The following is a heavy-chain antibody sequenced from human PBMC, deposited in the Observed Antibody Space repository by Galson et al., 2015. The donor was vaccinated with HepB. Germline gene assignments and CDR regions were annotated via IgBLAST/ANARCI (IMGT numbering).Heavy chain of an antibody. V-gene: IGHV1-2*06. CDR1: GYTFTGYY. Sequence: SVKVSCKASGYTFTGYYMHWVRQAPGQGLEWMGRINPNSGGTNYAQKFQGRVTMTRDTSISTAYMELSRLRSDDTAVYYCARLSTGVLPKTGIVGATTGSAGYWGQGTLVTVSS. CDR3: ARLSTGVLPKTGIVGATTGSAGY. CDR2: INPNSGGT. D-gene: IGHD1-26*01. J-gene: IGHJ4*02.